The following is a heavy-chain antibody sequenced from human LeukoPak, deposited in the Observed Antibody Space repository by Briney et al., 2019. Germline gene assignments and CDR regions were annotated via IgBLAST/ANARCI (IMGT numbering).Heavy chain of an antibody. CDR3: ARYEVITGPYYRGMDV. CDR2: ISAYNGNT. J-gene: IGHJ6*02. Sequence: ASVKVSCTASGYTFTSYGISWARQAPGQGLEWMGWISAYNGNTNYAQELQGRVTMTTDTSTSTAYMELRSLTSDDTAVYYCARYEVITGPYYRGMDVWGQGTTVTVS. CDR1: GYTFTSYG. D-gene: IGHD3-22*01. V-gene: IGHV1-18*01.